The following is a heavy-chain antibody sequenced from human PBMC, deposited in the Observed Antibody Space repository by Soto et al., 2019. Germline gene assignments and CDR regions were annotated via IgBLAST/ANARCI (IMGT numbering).Heavy chain of an antibody. D-gene: IGHD3-9*01. CDR2: VNNDGRDT. CDR3: ARGSIDHAFDI. Sequence: EVQVVESGGDLVQPGGSLRLSCAASGFSFSNYWMHWVRQAPGKGLVWVSRVNNDGRDTLYADSVMGRFTVSRDNAKNTLFLHMNSLSIDDTAIYYCARGSIDHAFDIWGQGTMVTVSS. CDR1: GFSFSNYW. V-gene: IGHV3-74*01. J-gene: IGHJ3*02.